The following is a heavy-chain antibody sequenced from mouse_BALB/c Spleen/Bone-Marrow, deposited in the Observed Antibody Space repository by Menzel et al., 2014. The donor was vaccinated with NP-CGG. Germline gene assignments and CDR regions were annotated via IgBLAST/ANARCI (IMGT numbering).Heavy chain of an antibody. CDR3: ARLGYYGTMDY. D-gene: IGHD1-1*01. V-gene: IGHV4-1*02. J-gene: IGHJ4*01. CDR1: GFDSSGYW. CDR2: INPDSSTI. Sequence: EVKLQESGGGLVQPGGSLKLSCAASGFDSSGYWMSWVRQAPGKGLEWIGEINPDSSTINYTPSLKDKFIISRDNAKNTLYLQMRKVRSEDTALYYCARLGYYGTMDYWGQGTSVTVSS.